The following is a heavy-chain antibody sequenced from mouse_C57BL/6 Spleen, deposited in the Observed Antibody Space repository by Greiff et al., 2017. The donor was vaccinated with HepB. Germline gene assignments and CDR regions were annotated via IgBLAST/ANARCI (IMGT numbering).Heavy chain of an antibody. J-gene: IGHJ4*01. Sequence: QVQLQQPGAELVMPGASVKLSCKASGYAFSSYWMNWVKQRPGKGLEWIGQIYPGDGDTNYNGKFKGKATLTADKSSSTAYMQLSSLTSEDSAVYFCARHYSNPLYYAMDYWGQGTSVTVSS. V-gene: IGHV1-80*01. CDR2: IYPGDGDT. CDR1: GYAFSSYW. D-gene: IGHD2-5*01. CDR3: ARHYSNPLYYAMDY.